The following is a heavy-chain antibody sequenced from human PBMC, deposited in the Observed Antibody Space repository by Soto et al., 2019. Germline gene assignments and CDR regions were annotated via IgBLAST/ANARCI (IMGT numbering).Heavy chain of an antibody. CDR2: IYYIGST. Sequence: SETLSLTCTVSGGSIKSDNYYWSWIRQPPGKGLEWIGSIYYIGSTYYNPSLKSRVTISVDRSKNQISLKLSSVTAADTAVYYCARGMTTVTTFDYWGQGTLVTVSS. D-gene: IGHD4-17*01. CDR1: GGSIKSDNYY. CDR3: ARGMTTVTTFDY. V-gene: IGHV4-39*07. J-gene: IGHJ4*02.